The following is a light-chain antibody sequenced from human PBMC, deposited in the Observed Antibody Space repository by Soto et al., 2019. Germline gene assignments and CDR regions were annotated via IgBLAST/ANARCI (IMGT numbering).Light chain of an antibody. CDR1: SSDFNNYNX. CDR2: EVN. J-gene: IGLJ1*01. V-gene: IGLV2-18*01. Sequence: QSVLTQPPSVSGSPGQSVTISCTGTSSDFNNYNXXXXXXXXXXXXXXXIIFEVNNRPSGVPDRFSGSKSGNTASLTISGLQAEDEGEYYCSLYTTDSTYVFGPGTKVTVL. CDR3: SLYTTDSTYV.